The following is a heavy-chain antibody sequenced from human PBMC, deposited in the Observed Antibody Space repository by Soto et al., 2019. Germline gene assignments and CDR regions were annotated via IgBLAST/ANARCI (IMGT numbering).Heavy chain of an antibody. CDR2: ISSNGGST. D-gene: IGHD4-4*01. J-gene: IGHJ6*02. CDR1: GFTFSSYA. CDR3: VKDTDGGATVTTLYYYYYGMDV. V-gene: IGHV3-64D*08. Sequence: GGPLRLSCSASGFTFSSYAMHWVRQAPGKGLEYVSAISSNGGSTYYADSVKGRFTISRDNSKNTLYLQMSSLRAEDTAVYYCVKDTDGGATVTTLYYYYYGMDVWGQGTTVTVSS.